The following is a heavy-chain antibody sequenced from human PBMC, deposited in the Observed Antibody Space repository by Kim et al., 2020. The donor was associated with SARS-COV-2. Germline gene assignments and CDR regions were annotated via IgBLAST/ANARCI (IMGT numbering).Heavy chain of an antibody. V-gene: IGHV3-30*04. D-gene: IGHD3-9*01. CDR1: GFTFSSCA. J-gene: IGHJ6*02. Sequence: GGSLRLSCAASGFTFSSCAMHWVRQAPGKGLEWVAVISYDGSNKYYADSVKGRFTISRDNSKNTLYLQINSLRAEDTAVYYCARDLRYFDWDGMDVWGQGTTVTVSS. CDR2: ISYDGSNK. CDR3: ARDLRYFDWDGMDV.